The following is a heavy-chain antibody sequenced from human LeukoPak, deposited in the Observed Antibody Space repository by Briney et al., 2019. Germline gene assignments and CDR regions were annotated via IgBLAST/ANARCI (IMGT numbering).Heavy chain of an antibody. J-gene: IGHJ3*02. CDR3: ARATGTWGHDGFDI. CDR2: ISGYSSNT. D-gene: IGHD3-16*01. Sequence: ASVKVSCKAYGYTFMSHGITWVRKAPGQGLEWVGWISGYSSNTHYAQTLQGRVTMTTDTSTNTAYMELRSLISDDTAVYYCARATGTWGHDGFDIWGQGTMVTVS. CDR1: GYTFMSHG. V-gene: IGHV1-18*01.